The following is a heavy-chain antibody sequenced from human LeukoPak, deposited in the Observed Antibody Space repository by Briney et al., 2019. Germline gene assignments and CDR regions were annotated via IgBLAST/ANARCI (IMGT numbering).Heavy chain of an antibody. CDR1: GFTFSSYS. D-gene: IGHD6-19*01. Sequence: GGSLRLCCAASGFTFSSYSMNWVRQAPGKGLEWVSYISSSSSTIYYADSVKGRFTISRDNAKNSLYLQMNSLRAEDTAVYYCARDKYSSGWYFPFDIWGQGTMVTVSS. V-gene: IGHV3-48*01. CDR3: ARDKYSSGWYFPFDI. CDR2: ISSSSSTI. J-gene: IGHJ3*02.